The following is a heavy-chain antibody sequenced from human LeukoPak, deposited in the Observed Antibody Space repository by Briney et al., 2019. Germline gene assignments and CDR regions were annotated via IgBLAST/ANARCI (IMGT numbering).Heavy chain of an antibody. V-gene: IGHV1-69*04. CDR2: IIPTTGLA. Sequence: SVTVSCKASGGTFINLAISWVRQAPGQGLEWMGRIIPTTGLANYAQNFQGRVTITADKSTSTAYMELSSLRSEDTAVYYCARAPPRLDGYILYYWGQGTLVTVSS. J-gene: IGHJ4*02. CDR3: ARAPPRLDGYILYY. CDR1: GGTFINLA. D-gene: IGHD5-24*01.